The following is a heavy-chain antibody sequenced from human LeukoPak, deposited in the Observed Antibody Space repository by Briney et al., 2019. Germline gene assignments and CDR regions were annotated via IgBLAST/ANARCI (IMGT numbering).Heavy chain of an antibody. V-gene: IGHV4-59*01. CDR3: ARGTFGGVTD. J-gene: IGHJ4*02. D-gene: IGHD3-16*01. CDR2: IYYSGST. Sequence: SETLSLTCTVSGGSISSYYWSWIRQPPGKGLEWIGYIYYSGSTNYNPSLKSRVTISVDTSKNQFSLKLSSVTAADTAVYYCARGTFGGVTDWGQGTLVAVSS. CDR1: GGSISSYY.